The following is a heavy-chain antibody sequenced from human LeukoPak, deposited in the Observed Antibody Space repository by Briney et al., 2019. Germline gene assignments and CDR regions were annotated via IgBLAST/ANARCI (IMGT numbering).Heavy chain of an antibody. CDR3: ARDLLYYSSGSSPVDY. D-gene: IGHD3-10*01. Sequence: GGSLRLSCAASGFTFSSYSMNWVRQAPGKGLERVSSISSSSSYIYYADSVKGRFTISRDNAKNSLYLQMNSLRAEDTAVYYCARDLLYYSSGSSPVDYWGQGTLVTVSS. J-gene: IGHJ4*02. CDR1: GFTFSSYS. V-gene: IGHV3-21*01. CDR2: ISSSSSYI.